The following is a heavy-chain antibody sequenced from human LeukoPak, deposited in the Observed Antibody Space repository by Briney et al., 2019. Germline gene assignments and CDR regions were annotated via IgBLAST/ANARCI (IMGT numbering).Heavy chain of an antibody. CDR1: GGSISSYY. CDR3: AKLGGYDILTGYQRDNWFDP. CDR2: IYYSGST. V-gene: IGHV4-59*01. D-gene: IGHD3-9*01. J-gene: IGHJ5*02. Sequence: SETLSLTCTVSGGSISSYYWSWIRQPPGKGLEWIGYIYYSGSTNYNPSLKSRVTISVDTSKNQFSLKLSSVTAADTALYYCAKLGGYDILTGYQRDNWFDPWGQGTLVTVSS.